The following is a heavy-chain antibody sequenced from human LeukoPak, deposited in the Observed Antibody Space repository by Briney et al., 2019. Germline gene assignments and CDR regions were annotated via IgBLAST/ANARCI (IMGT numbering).Heavy chain of an antibody. D-gene: IGHD6-13*01. CDR2: IYSGGST. CDR3: AREVRITASGPTRYFHH. J-gene: IGHJ1*01. CDR1: GFTVSSNY. V-gene: IGHV3-66*01. Sequence: QTRGSLRLSCAAPGFTVSSNYMSWVRQAPGKGLEWVSVIYSGGSTYYAHSVKGRFTISRDNSKNTLYLKMNSLRAEDTAVYYCAREVRITASGPTRYFHHWAQGTVVTVSS.